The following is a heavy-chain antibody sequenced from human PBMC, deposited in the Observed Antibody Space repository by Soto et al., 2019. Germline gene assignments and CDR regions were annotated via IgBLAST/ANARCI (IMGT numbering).Heavy chain of an antibody. CDR1: GYTFTNYG. D-gene: IGHD3-10*01. Sequence: GASVKVSCKASGYTFTNYGISWVRHAPGQGLEWMGWINVYNGNTKYAQKVQSRVTMTTDTSTSTAYMELRSLRSDDTAVYYCARGVGSGSYYNQYNWFAPWGQGTLVTVSS. J-gene: IGHJ5*02. V-gene: IGHV1-18*01. CDR3: ARGVGSGSYYNQYNWFAP. CDR2: INVYNGNT.